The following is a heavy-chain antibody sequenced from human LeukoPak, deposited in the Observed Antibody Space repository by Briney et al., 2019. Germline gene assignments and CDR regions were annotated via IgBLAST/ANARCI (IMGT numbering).Heavy chain of an antibody. Sequence: GGSLRLSCAASGFTFSSYAMHWVRQAPGKGLEWVAVISDDGSNKYYADSVKGRFTISRDNSKNTLYLQMNSLRAEDTAVYYCARSWGYCSSTSCPLGYWGQGTLVTVSS. CDR2: ISDDGSNK. J-gene: IGHJ4*02. CDR3: ARSWGYCSSTSCPLGY. D-gene: IGHD2-2*01. V-gene: IGHV3-30-3*01. CDR1: GFTFSSYA.